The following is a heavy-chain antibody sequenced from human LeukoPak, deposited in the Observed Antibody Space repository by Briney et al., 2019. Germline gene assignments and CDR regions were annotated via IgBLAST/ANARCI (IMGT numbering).Heavy chain of an antibody. V-gene: IGHV3-48*04. Sequence: PGGSLRLSCAASGFTFSTYSMNWVRQAPGKGLEWVSYISGSSSVIYSADSVKGRFTISRDNAKNSLYLQMNSLRAEDTAVYYCARDYGGNPPCFDYWGQGTLVTVSS. CDR3: ARDYGGNPPCFDY. CDR1: GFTFSTYS. D-gene: IGHD4-23*01. J-gene: IGHJ4*02. CDR2: ISGSSSVI.